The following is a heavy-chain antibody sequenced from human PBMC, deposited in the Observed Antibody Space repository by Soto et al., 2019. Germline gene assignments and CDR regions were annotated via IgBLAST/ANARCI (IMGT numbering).Heavy chain of an antibody. Sequence: GESLKISCKGSGYSFTSYWIGWLRQMPGKGLEWMGIIYPGDSDTRYSPSFQGQVTISADKSISTAYLQWSSLKASDTAMYCCARHGYCSSTSCYGMDVWGQGTKVTVYS. CDR1: GYSFTSYW. CDR3: ARHGYCSSTSCYGMDV. D-gene: IGHD2-2*03. V-gene: IGHV5-51*01. CDR2: IYPGDSDT. J-gene: IGHJ6*02.